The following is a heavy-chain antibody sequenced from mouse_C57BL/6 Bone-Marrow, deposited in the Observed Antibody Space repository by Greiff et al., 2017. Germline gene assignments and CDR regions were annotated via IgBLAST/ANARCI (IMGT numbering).Heavy chain of an antibody. J-gene: IGHJ2*01. D-gene: IGHD2-3*01. Sequence: QVQLQQPGAELVKPGASVKLSCKASGYTFTSYWLHWVKQRPGQGLEWLGMIHPNSGSTNYNEKFKSKATLTVDNSSSTAYMQLSSLTSEDSAVYYCARQRWLLLYYFDYWGQGTTLTVSS. V-gene: IGHV1-64*01. CDR1: GYTFTSYW. CDR2: IHPNSGST. CDR3: ARQRWLLLYYFDY.